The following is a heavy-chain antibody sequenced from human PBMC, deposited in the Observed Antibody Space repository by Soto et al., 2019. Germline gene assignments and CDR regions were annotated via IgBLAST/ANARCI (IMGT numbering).Heavy chain of an antibody. J-gene: IGHJ6*02. CDR3: GREKEDEGSSSLRVYYGVDV. D-gene: IGHD6-6*01. Sequence: GGSLRLSCVASGFTLNNYRMTWVRQGPGKGLEWVASIYSRPNYIHYTESVKGRFIISRDNAKNSVYLQTNSLRVEDAAVYYCGREKEDEGSSSLRVYYGVDVWGQGTTVTVSS. CDR1: GFTLNNYR. V-gene: IGHV3-21*06. CDR2: IYSRPNYI.